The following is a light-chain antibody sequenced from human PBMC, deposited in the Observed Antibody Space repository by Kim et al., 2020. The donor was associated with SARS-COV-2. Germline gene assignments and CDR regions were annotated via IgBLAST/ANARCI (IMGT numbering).Light chain of an antibody. CDR2: KAS. CDR3: HQYDSYPLI. V-gene: IGKV1-5*03. CDR1: QSINSY. Sequence: DIQMTQSPSTLSASVGDRVTITCRASQSINSYLAWYQQKAEKAPKLLIYKASSLESGVPSRFSGSGSGTEFTLTISSLQPDDFATYYCHQYDSYPLIFGGGTKVDIK. J-gene: IGKJ4*01.